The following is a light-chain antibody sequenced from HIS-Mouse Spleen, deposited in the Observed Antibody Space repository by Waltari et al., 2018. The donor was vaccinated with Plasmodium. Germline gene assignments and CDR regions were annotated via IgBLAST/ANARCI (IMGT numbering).Light chain of an antibody. CDR3: SSYAGSNNVV. CDR1: RSDAGGYNY. Sequence: QSALTQPPSASGSPGQSVTISCTGTRSDAGGYNYVSWYQQYPGKAPKLMIYEVSKRPSGVPDRFSCSKSGNTASLTVSGLQAEDEADYYCSSYAGSNNVVFGGGTKLTVL. J-gene: IGLJ2*01. CDR2: EVS. V-gene: IGLV2-8*01.